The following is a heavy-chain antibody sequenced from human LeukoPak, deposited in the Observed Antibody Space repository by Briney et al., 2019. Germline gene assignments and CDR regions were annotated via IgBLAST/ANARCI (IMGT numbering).Heavy chain of an antibody. CDR2: ISGSGGST. CDR1: GSTFSSYA. CDR3: ANDGSGYFHY. V-gene: IGHV3-23*01. J-gene: IGHJ4*02. Sequence: PGGSLRLSCAASGSTFSSYAMSSVRQAPGKGLEWVSAISGSGGSTYYADSVKGRFTISRDNSKNTLYLQMNSLRAEDTAVYYCANDGSGYFHYWGQGTLVTVCS. D-gene: IGHD3-22*01.